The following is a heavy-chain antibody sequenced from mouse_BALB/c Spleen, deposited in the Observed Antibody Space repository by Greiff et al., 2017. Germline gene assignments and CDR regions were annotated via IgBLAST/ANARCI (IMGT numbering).Heavy chain of an antibody. J-gene: IGHJ4*01. CDR1: GFTFTDYY. V-gene: IGHV7-3*02. CDR3: ASAKDAMDY. Sequence: DVQLVESGGGLVQPGGSLRLSCATSGFTFTDYYMSWVRQPPGKALEWLGFIRNKANGYTTEYSASVKGRFTISRDNSQSILYLQMNTLRAEDSATDYCASAKDAMDYWGQGTTVTVSS. CDR2: IRNKANGYTT.